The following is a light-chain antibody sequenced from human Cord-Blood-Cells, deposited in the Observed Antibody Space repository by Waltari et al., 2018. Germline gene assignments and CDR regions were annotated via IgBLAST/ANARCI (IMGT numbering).Light chain of an antibody. CDR1: QSISSY. CDR3: QQSYSTPQLT. CDR2: AAS. V-gene: IGKV1-39*01. Sequence: DIQMTQSPSSLSAPGGYRVTIPCRASQSISSYLNWYQQKPGKAPKLLIYAASSLQSGVPSRFSGSGSGTDFTLTISSLQPEDFATYYCQQSYSTPQLTFGGGTKVEIK. J-gene: IGKJ4*01.